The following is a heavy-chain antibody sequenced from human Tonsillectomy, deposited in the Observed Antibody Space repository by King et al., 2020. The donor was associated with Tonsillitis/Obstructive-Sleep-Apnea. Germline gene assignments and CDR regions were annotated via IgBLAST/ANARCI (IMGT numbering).Heavy chain of an antibody. CDR3: TRVVSGLPFDI. CDR1: GCTFSSYW. D-gene: IGHD2/OR15-2a*01. J-gene: IGHJ3*02. Sequence: VQLVESGGGLVQPGGSLRLSCAASGCTFSSYWMHWVRQVPGKGLVWVSRINSDESSTSYADSVKGRFTISRDNAKNTLYLQMNGLRAEDTAVYYCTRVVSGLPFDIWGQGTMVTVSS. CDR2: INSDESST. V-gene: IGHV3-74*01.